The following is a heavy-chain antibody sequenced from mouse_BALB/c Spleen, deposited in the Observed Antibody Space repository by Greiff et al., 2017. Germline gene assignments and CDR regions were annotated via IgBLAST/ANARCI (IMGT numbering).Heavy chain of an antibody. Sequence: QVHVKQSGAELVKPGASVKLSCKASGYTFTEYIIHWVKQRSGQGLEWTGWFYPGSGSIKYNEKFKDKATLTADKSSSTVYMELSRLTSEDSAVYFCARHESYGNYFDYWGQGTTLTVSS. J-gene: IGHJ2*01. V-gene: IGHV1-62-2*01. CDR3: ARHESYGNYFDY. CDR2: FYPGSGSI. D-gene: IGHD2-10*02. CDR1: GYTFTEYI.